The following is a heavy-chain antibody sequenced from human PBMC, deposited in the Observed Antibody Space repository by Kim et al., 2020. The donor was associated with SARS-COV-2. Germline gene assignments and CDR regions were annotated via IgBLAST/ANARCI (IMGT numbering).Heavy chain of an antibody. CDR1: GFTVSSNY. CDR2: IYSGGST. CDR3: ARDSAHGGNSFDY. V-gene: IGHV3-66*01. J-gene: IGHJ4*02. Sequence: GGSLRLSCAASGFTVSSNYMSWVRQAPGKGLEWVSVIYSGGSTYYADSVKGRFTISRDNSKNTLYLQMNSLRAEDTAVYYCARDSAHGGNSFDYWGQGTLVTVSS. D-gene: IGHD2-15*01.